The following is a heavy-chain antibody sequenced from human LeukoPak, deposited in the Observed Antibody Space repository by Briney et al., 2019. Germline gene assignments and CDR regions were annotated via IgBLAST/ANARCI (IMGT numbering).Heavy chain of an antibody. Sequence: GGSLRLSCVASGCTFNTFAFNWVRQAPGKGLEWVSTISGRDGSTYYPDSVKGRFTISRENAKNSLYLQLSSLRAEDTAVYNCARLNLDGFDIWGQGTMVTVSS. CDR2: ISGRDGST. D-gene: IGHD1-14*01. V-gene: IGHV3-23*01. CDR3: ARLNLDGFDI. CDR1: GCTFNTFA. J-gene: IGHJ3*02.